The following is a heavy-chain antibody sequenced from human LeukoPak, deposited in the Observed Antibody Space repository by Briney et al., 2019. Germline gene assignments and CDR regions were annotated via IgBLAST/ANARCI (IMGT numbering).Heavy chain of an antibody. V-gene: IGHV1-18*01. D-gene: IGHD6-13*01. J-gene: IGHJ4*02. Sequence: ASVEVSCKASGYTFTSYGISWVRQAPGQGLEWMGWISAYNDNTNYAQKLQGRVTMTTDTSTSTAYMELRSLRSDDTAVYYCAREWVGSSWYIPHDYWGQGTLVTVSS. CDR1: GYTFTSYG. CDR2: ISAYNDNT. CDR3: AREWVGSSWYIPHDY.